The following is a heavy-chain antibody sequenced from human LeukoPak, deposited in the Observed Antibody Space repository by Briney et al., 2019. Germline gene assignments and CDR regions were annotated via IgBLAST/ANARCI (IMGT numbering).Heavy chain of an antibody. Sequence: PGGSLRLSCAASGFTFSSYDMHWVRQATGKGLEWVSGIDKAGRTYYPGSVKGRFTISRENAKNSLHLQMNSLRAGDTAVYFCTRRMRGLGSYSDAFDIWGQGTMVTVSS. J-gene: IGHJ3*02. CDR1: GFTFSSYD. D-gene: IGHD3-10*01. CDR3: TRRMRGLGSYSDAFDI. CDR2: IDKAGRT. V-gene: IGHV3-13*04.